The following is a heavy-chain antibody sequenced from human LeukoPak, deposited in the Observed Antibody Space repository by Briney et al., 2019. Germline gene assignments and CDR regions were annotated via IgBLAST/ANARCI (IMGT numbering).Heavy chain of an antibody. J-gene: IGHJ5*02. CDR3: ARLMGVATSNNWFDP. CDR2: IYYSGST. V-gene: IGHV4-59*08. Sequence: SETLSLTCTVSGGSISSYYWSWIRQPPGKGLEWIGYIYYSGSTNYNPSLKSRVTISVDTSKNQFSLKLSSVTAADTAVYYCARLMGVATSNNWFDPWGRGTLVAVSS. CDR1: GGSISSYY. D-gene: IGHD5-12*01.